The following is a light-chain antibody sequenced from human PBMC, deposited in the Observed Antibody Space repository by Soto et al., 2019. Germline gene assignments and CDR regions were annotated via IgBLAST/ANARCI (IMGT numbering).Light chain of an antibody. CDR3: QQYVRSPPSWT. Sequence: ETVLTQSPGTLYLSPGERATLSCRASQSVSSSYLAWYQQKPGQAPRLLSYDASSRATGIPDRFSGSGSGTDCALTISILEPEDFAVYYCQQYVRSPPSWTFGQGTKVEIK. J-gene: IGKJ1*01. CDR1: QSVSSSY. CDR2: DAS. V-gene: IGKV3-20*01.